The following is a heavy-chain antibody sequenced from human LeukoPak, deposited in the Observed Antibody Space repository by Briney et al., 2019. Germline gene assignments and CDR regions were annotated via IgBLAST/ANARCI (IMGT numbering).Heavy chain of an antibody. Sequence: ASVKVSCKASGHTFTGYYMHWVRQAPGQGLEWMGWINPNSGGTNYAQKFQGRVTMTRDTSISTAYMELSRLRSDDTAVYYCARDSYCGGDCYSDFQHWGQGTLVTVSS. D-gene: IGHD2-21*02. J-gene: IGHJ1*01. CDR2: INPNSGGT. CDR3: ARDSYCGGDCYSDFQH. V-gene: IGHV1-2*02. CDR1: GHTFTGYY.